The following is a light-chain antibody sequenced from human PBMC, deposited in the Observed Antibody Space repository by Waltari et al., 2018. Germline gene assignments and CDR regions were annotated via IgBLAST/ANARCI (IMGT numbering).Light chain of an antibody. Sequence: DIQMTQSPSTLSASVGDRVTISCRASQSVGTLLAWYQQKPGKAHKLLIYMASSLESGVPSRFSGSGSGTEFTLTISSLQPDDFATYSCQQYSSFSTFGQGTKLDI. V-gene: IGKV1-5*03. CDR3: QQYSSFST. CDR2: MAS. J-gene: IGKJ2*01. CDR1: QSVGTL.